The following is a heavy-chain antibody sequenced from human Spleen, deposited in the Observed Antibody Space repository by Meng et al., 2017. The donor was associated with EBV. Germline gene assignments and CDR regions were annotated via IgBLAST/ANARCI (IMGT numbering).Heavy chain of an antibody. D-gene: IGHD2-21*01. CDR3: VRGPPVGVPGPGDY. CDR2: INVGVGYT. Sequence: QVQVVRSGAEVKNPGASVKVSCKASGYAFTNYILHWVRQAPGQRPEWMGWINVGVGYTKYSQKFQGRVTISSDTSATTGYMELSNLRSEDTAVYYCVRGPPVGVPGPGDYWGQGTLVTVSS. V-gene: IGHV1-3*01. J-gene: IGHJ4*02. CDR1: GYAFTNYI.